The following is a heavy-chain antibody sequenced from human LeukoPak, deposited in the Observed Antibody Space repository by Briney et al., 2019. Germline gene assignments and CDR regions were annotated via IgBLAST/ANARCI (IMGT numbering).Heavy chain of an antibody. CDR1: DGSVSSYY. CDR3: ARGPVYYYGLLYYFDY. V-gene: IGHV4-59*02. D-gene: IGHD3-10*01. Sequence: SETLSLTCTVTDGSVSSYYWSWIRQPPGKGLEWIGYIYYSGSTNYNPSLKSRVTISVDTSKNQFSLKLSSVTAADTAVYYCARGPVYYYGLLYYFDYWGQGTLVTVSS. CDR2: IYYSGST. J-gene: IGHJ4*02.